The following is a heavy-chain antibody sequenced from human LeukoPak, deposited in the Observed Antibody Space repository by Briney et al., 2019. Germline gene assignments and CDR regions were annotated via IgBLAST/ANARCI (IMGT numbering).Heavy chain of an antibody. V-gene: IGHV3-23*01. J-gene: IGHJ4*02. CDR2: IRDSGSST. CDR1: GFTFSSYA. Sequence: GGSLRLSCAASGFTFSSYAMSWVRQAPGEGLEWVSAIRDSGSSTHYADSVKGRFTTSRDNSKNTLFLQMNSLRAEDTAIYYCAKYGPQDSGSSHFDYWGQGALVTVSS. CDR3: AKYGPQDSGSSHFDY. D-gene: IGHD1-26*01.